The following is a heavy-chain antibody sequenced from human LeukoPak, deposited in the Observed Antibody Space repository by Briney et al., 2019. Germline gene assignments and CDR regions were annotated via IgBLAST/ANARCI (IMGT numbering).Heavy chain of an antibody. CDR3: ARGIFGVVTYYYYYMDV. CDR2: ISAYNGNT. D-gene: IGHD3-3*01. V-gene: IGHV1-18*01. Sequence: ASVKVSCKASGYTFINYGISWVRQAPGQGLEWMGWISAYNGNTNYAQKLQGRVTMTRDTSMTTAYMELRSLRSDDTAAYYCARGIFGVVTYYYYYMDVWGKGTTVTVSS. J-gene: IGHJ6*03. CDR1: GYTFINYG.